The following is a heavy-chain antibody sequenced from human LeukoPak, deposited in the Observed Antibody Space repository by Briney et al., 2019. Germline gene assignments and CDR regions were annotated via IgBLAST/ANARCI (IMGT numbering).Heavy chain of an antibody. J-gene: IGHJ4*02. V-gene: IGHV3-30*18. Sequence: GGSLRLSCAASGFTFSSYGMHWVRQAPGKGLEWVAVISYDGSNNYYVDSVKGRFTISRDNSKNTLYLQMNSLRAEDTAVYYCAKDQAIGRDGYNSLRYYFDYWGQGTLVTVSS. CDR3: AKDQAIGRDGYNSLRYYFDY. D-gene: IGHD5-24*01. CDR1: GFTFSSYG. CDR2: ISYDGSNN.